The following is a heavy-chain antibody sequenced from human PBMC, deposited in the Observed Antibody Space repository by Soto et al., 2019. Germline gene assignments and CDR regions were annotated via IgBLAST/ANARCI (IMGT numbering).Heavy chain of an antibody. J-gene: IGHJ4*02. CDR3: ATGVIWIGYFTVDS. V-gene: IGHV1-69*01. D-gene: IGHD3-3*01. CDR1: GGSFGNSA. Sequence: QVQLVQSGAEVKKPGSSVKVSCKASGGSFGNSAINWVRQTPGQGLEWLGGFIPVYRTLNYAQKFQGRVTITAAESTGTAHMTLSSLASDDTAVYYCATGVIWIGYFTVDSWGQGTRVTVSS. CDR2: FIPVYRTL.